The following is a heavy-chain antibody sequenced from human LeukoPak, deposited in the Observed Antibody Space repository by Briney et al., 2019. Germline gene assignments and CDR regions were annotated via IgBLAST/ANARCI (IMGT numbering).Heavy chain of an antibody. CDR3: ARRLNYPRAAFDI. V-gene: IGHV4-59*08. CDR1: GGSISSYY. CDR2: IYYSGST. D-gene: IGHD4-11*01. Sequence: SETLSLTCTVSGGSISSYYWSWIRQPPGKGLEWIGYIYYSGSTNYNPSLKSRVTISVDTSKNQFSLKLSSVTAADTAVYYCARRLNYPRAAFDIWGQGAMVTVSS. J-gene: IGHJ3*02.